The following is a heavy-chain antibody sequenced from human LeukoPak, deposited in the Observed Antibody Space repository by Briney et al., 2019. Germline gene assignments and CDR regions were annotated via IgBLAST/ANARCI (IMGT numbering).Heavy chain of an antibody. CDR1: GYTFTSYG. CDR2: ISAYNGNT. D-gene: IGHD3-3*01. J-gene: IGHJ4*02. CDR3: ARAGPYYDFWSGPDY. Sequence: ASVKVSCKASGYTFTSYGISWVRQAPGQGLEWMGWISAYNGNTNYAQKLQGRVTMTTDTSTSTAYMELRSLRSDDTAVYYCARAGPYYDFWSGPDYWGQGTLVTVSS. V-gene: IGHV1-18*01.